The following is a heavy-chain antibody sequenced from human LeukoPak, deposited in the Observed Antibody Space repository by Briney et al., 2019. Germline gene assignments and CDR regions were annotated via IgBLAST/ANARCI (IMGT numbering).Heavy chain of an antibody. D-gene: IGHD6-19*01. CDR2: IIPIFGAA. J-gene: IGHJ4*02. V-gene: IGHV1-69*06. CDR1: GGTFSSYA. CDR3: ASSNGYSSGSYLPITDY. Sequence: SVKVSCKASGGTFSSYAISWVRQAPGQGLEWMGGIIPIFGAANYAQKFQGRVTITADKSTSTAYMELSSLRSEDTAVYYCASSNGYSSGSYLPITDYWGQGTLVTVSS.